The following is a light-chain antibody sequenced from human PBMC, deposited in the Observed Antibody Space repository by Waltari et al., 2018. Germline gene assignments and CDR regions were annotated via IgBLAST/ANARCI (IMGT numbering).Light chain of an antibody. CDR3: FSYAGSYTWV. CDR1: RIDVGYNNF. V-gene: IGLV2-11*01. CDR2: NVD. Sequence: QSAVTQPRSVSGSPGQSVTISCTGTRIDVGYNNFVSWYQHHPDKPPKVIIYNVDKRPSGVPARFSGSKSGNTASLTISGLQAEDEADYYCFSYAGSYTWVFGGGTTLTVL. J-gene: IGLJ3*02.